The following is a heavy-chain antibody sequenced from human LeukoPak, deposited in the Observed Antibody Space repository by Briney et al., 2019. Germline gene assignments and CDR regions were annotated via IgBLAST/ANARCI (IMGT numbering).Heavy chain of an antibody. CDR1: GFTFGSYD. CDR2: ITTNGGT. Sequence: GGSLRLSCAASGFTFGSYDMSWVRQAPGKGLEWVSVITTNGGTDYADSVKGRFTISRDNSKNTLYLQMDSLRAEDTAVYYCAKDHDSSGWPTFDYWGQGTLVTVSS. D-gene: IGHD6-19*01. J-gene: IGHJ4*02. V-gene: IGHV3-23*01. CDR3: AKDHDSSGWPTFDY.